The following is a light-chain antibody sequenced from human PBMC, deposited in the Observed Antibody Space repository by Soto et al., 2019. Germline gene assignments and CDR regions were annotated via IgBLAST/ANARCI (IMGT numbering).Light chain of an antibody. J-gene: IGLJ1*01. CDR1: SSDVGSYNR. CDR2: EVS. CDR3: GSFTSSSTYV. V-gene: IGLV2-18*02. Sequence: QSALTQPPSVSGSPGQSVTISCSGTSSDVGSYNRVSWYQQPPGTAPKLMIYEVSNRPSGVPDRFSGSKSGNTASLTISGLQAEDEADDYCGSFTSSSTYVFGTGTKVTVL.